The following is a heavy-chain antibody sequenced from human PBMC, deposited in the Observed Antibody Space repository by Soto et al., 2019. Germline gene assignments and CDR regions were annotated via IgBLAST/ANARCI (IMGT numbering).Heavy chain of an antibody. D-gene: IGHD3-16*01. CDR1: GGSFSGYY. CDR2: INHSGST. Sequence: SETLSLTCAVYGGSFSGYYWSWIRQPPGKGLEWIGEINHSGSTNYNPSLKSRVTISVDTSKNQFSLKLSSVTAADTAVYYCARTEKLGGGGGAFDIWGQGTMVTVSS. CDR3: ARTEKLGGGGGAFDI. J-gene: IGHJ3*02. V-gene: IGHV4-34*01.